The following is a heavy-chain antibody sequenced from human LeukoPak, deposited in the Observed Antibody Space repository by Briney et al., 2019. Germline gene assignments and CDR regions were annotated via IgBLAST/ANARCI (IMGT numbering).Heavy chain of an antibody. CDR3: AREATTLPFDY. CDR1: GYTFTSYY. V-gene: IGHV1-46*01. D-gene: IGHD5-12*01. J-gene: IGHJ4*02. CDR2: INPSGGST. Sequence: GASVTVSCKASGYTFTSYYMHWVRQAPGQGLEWMGIINPSGGSTSYAQKFQGRVTMTTDTSTSTVYMELSSLRSEDTAVYYCAREATTLPFDYWGQGTLVTVSS.